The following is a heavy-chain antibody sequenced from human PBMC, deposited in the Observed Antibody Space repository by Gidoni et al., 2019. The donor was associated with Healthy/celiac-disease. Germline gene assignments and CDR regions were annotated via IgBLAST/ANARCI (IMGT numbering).Heavy chain of an antibody. CDR2: INHSGST. CDR3: ARGLYNWNY. D-gene: IGHD1-20*01. J-gene: IGHJ4*02. V-gene: IGHV4-34*01. Sequence: QVQLQQWGAGLFKPSETLSLTCAVYGVSFSGYHWSWIRQPPGRGLEWIGEINHSGSTNYSPSLKSRVTISADTSKNQFSLKLSSVTAADTAVYYCARGLYNWNYWGQGTLVTVSS. CDR1: GVSFSGYH.